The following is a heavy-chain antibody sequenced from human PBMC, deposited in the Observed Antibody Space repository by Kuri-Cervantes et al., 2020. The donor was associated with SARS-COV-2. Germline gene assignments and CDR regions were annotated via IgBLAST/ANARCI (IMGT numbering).Heavy chain of an antibody. CDR2: ISGSGAIT. D-gene: IGHD4-17*01. J-gene: IGHJ5*02. CDR3: ATAYYDYADYVPYH. Sequence: GESLKISCTVSGGSISSSSYYWGWIRQPPGKGLEWVSGISGSGAITYYADSVKGRFTISRDKSKNTLFLQVNSLRAEDTAVYYCATAYYDYADYVPYHWGQGTLVTVSS. V-gene: IGHV3-23*01. CDR1: GGSISSSSYY.